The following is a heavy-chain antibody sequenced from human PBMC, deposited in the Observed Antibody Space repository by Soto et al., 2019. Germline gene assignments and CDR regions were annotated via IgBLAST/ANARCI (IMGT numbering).Heavy chain of an antibody. CDR1: GGSISSGGYY. V-gene: IGHV4-31*03. J-gene: IGHJ6*02. D-gene: IGHD3-10*01. CDR3: AREVSVLWFGELSYGMDV. Sequence: QVQLQESGPGLVKPSQTLSLTCTVSGGSISSGGYYWSWIRQHPGKGLEWIGYIYYSGSTYYTPALKSRVTISVDTSKNQFSLKLSSVTAADTAVYYCAREVSVLWFGELSYGMDVWGQGTTVTVSS. CDR2: IYYSGST.